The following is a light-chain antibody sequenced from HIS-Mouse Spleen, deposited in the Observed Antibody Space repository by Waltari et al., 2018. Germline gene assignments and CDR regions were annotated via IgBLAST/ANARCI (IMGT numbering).Light chain of an antibody. J-gene: IGLJ2*01. CDR3: YSTDSSGNHRV. V-gene: IGLV3-10*01. CDR1: ALPKKY. Sequence: SYELTQPPSVSVSPGQTARITCSGDALPKKYAYWYQQKSGKAPVLAYYGDSKGPAGIPERFSGSSSGTMATLTISGAQVEDEADYYCYSTDSSGNHRVFGGGTKLTVL. CDR2: GDS.